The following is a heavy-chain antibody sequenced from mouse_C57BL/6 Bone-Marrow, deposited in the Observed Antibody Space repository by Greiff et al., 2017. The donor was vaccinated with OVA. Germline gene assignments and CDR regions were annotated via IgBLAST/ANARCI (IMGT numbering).Heavy chain of an antibody. J-gene: IGHJ2*01. CDR1: GYTFTDYY. D-gene: IGHD1-1*01. CDR3: ARGRITTVVAPFDY. CDR2: IYPGSGNT. Sequence: VKLMESGAELVRPGASVKLSCKASGYTFTDYYINWVKQRPGQGLEWIARIYPGSGNTYYNEKFKGKATLTAEKSSSTAYMQLSSLTSEDSAVYFCARGRITTVVAPFDYWGQGTTLTVSS. V-gene: IGHV1-76*01.